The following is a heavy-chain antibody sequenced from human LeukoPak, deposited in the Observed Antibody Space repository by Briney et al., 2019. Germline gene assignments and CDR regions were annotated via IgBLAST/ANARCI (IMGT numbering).Heavy chain of an antibody. D-gene: IGHD3-3*01. V-gene: IGHV1-8*01. Sequence: VASVKVSCKASGYTFTSYDINWVRQATGQGLEWVGWMNPNTGNTGYAQKFQGRVTMTRDTSISTAYMELSSLRSEDTAVYYCAQSRDLIRFLDRWGQGTLVTVSS. CDR3: AQSRDLIRFLDR. CDR2: MNPNTGNT. CDR1: GYTFTSYD. J-gene: IGHJ4*02.